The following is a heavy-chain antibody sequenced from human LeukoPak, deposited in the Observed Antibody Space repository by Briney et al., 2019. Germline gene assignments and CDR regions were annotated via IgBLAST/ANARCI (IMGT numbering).Heavy chain of an antibody. Sequence: GSLRLSCAASGFTFSSYSMNWVRQAPGKGLEWIGEINHSGSTNYNPSLKSRVTISVDTSKNQFSLKLSSVTAADTAVYYCAPRESDGFGELPFDPWGQGTLVTVSS. J-gene: IGHJ5*02. D-gene: IGHD3-10*01. CDR1: GFTFSSYS. CDR3: APRESDGFGELPFDP. V-gene: IGHV4-34*08. CDR2: INHSGST.